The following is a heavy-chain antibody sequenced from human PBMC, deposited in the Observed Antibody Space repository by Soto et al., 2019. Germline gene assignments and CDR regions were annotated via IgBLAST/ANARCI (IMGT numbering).Heavy chain of an antibody. Sequence: PSETLSLTCSVSGGSVSSGSFYWGWIRQPPGKGLEWIGYVYYNGSTFYNQSLKSRVTISVDTSKNQFSLMLSSVTAADTAVYYCARLRPYYYYYMDVWGKGTTVTVSS. CDR2: VYYNGST. V-gene: IGHV4-31*03. CDR3: ARLRPYYYYYMDV. CDR1: GGSVSSGSFY. J-gene: IGHJ6*03.